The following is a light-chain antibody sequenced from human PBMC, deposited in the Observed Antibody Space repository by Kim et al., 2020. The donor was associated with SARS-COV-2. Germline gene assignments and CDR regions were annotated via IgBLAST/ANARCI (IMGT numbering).Light chain of an antibody. Sequence: SPGERATLSCRASQSVSSIYLAWYQQKPGQAPRLLIYGASSRATGIPDRFSGSGSGTDFTLTISRLEPEDFAVYYCQQYGSSPFTFGQGTRLEIK. CDR1: QSVSSIY. J-gene: IGKJ5*01. V-gene: IGKV3-20*01. CDR3: QQYGSSPFT. CDR2: GAS.